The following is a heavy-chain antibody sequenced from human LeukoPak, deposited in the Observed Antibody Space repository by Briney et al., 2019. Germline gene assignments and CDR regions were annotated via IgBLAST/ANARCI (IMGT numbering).Heavy chain of an antibody. V-gene: IGHV3-48*03. CDR1: GFTFSSYE. CDR2: ISSSGSTI. J-gene: IGHJ4*02. D-gene: IGHD3-10*01. Sequence: QPGGSLRLSCAASGFTFSSYEMNWVRQAPGKGLGWVSYISSSGSTIYYADSVKGRSTISRNNAKNTRYLQMNRLRVEDTAVYYCARGPMVRTNLFDYWGQGTLVTVSS. CDR3: ARGPMVRTNLFDY.